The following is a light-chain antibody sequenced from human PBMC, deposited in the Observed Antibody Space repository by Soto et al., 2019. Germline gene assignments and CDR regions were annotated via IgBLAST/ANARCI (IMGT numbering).Light chain of an antibody. CDR1: SSDVGGYNF. Sequence: QSVLTQPASVSGSPGQSITISCTGTSSDVGGYNFVSWYRQYSGEVPKLIIFEGNKRPSGVSDRFSASKSGNTASLTISGLQAEDRADYYCCSYAGFSTFVFGDGTKVTVL. J-gene: IGLJ1*01. CDR3: CSYAGFSTFV. CDR2: EGN. V-gene: IGLV2-23*03.